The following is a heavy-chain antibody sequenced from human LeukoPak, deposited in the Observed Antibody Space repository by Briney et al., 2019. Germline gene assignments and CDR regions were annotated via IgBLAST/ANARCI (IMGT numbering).Heavy chain of an antibody. D-gene: IGHD3-3*01. J-gene: IGHJ6*03. CDR1: GGSISSYY. Sequence: SSETLSLTCTVSGGSISSYYWSWIRQPPGKGLEWIGYIYYSGSTNYNPSLKSRVTISVDTSKNQFSLKLSSVTAADTAVYYCARGDFWSAEDMDVWGKGTTVTVSS. CDR2: IYYSGST. CDR3: ARGDFWSAEDMDV. V-gene: IGHV4-59*01.